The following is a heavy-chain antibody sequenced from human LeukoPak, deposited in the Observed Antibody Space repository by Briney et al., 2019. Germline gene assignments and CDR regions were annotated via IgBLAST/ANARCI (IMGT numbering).Heavy chain of an antibody. CDR3: ARVGIRYYFDY. V-gene: IGHV1-46*01. J-gene: IGHJ4*02. D-gene: IGHD7-27*01. Sequence: GASVKVSCKASGYTFTSYYMHWVRQAPGQGLEWMRIINPSGGSTSYAQKFQGRVTMTRDMSTSTVYMELSSLRSEDTAVYYCARVGIRYYFDYWGQGTLVTVSS. CDR2: INPSGGST. CDR1: GYTFTSYY.